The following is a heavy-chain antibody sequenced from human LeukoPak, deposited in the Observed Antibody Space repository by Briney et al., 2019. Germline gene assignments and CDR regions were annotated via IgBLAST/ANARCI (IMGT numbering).Heavy chain of an antibody. CDR3: ARAPPMVRGVINAQFDP. J-gene: IGHJ5*02. V-gene: IGHV4-31*03. D-gene: IGHD3-10*01. CDR2: IYYSGST. CDR1: GGSISSGGYY. Sequence: SETLSLTCTVSGGSISSGGYYWSWIRQHPGKGLEWIGYIYYSGSTYYNPSLKSRVTISVDTSKNQFSLKLSSVTAADTAVYYCARAPPMVRGVINAQFDPWGQGTLVTVSS.